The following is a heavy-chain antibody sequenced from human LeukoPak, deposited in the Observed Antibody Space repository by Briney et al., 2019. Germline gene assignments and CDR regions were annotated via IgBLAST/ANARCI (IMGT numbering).Heavy chain of an antibody. CDR2: ISAYNGDT. Sequence: ASVNVSCKASGYTFSNYDITWVRQAPGQGLEWLGWISAYNGDTKYAQKLQGRVTMTTDTSTGTAYMELRSLRSDDTAVYYCARHYYDSGGYNSAFDYWGQGTLVTVSS. CDR3: ARHYYDSGGYNSAFDY. CDR1: GYTFSNYD. V-gene: IGHV1-18*01. J-gene: IGHJ4*02. D-gene: IGHD3-22*01.